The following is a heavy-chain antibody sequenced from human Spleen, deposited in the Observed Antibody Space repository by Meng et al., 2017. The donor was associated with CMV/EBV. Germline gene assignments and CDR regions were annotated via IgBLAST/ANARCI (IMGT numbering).Heavy chain of an antibody. V-gene: IGHV3-7*01. Sequence: GESLKISCAASGFTFSSYWMSWVRQAPGKGLEWVANIKQDGSEKYYVDSVKGRFTISRDNAKNSLYLQMNSLRAEDTAVYYCARGHIVVVPAAKRRTWYFDLWGRGTLVTVSS. CDR2: IKQDGSEK. D-gene: IGHD2-2*01. J-gene: IGHJ2*01. CDR1: GFTFSSYW. CDR3: ARGHIVVVPAAKRRTWYFDL.